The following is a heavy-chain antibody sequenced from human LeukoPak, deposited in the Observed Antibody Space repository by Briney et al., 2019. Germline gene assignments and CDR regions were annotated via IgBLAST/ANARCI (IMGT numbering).Heavy chain of an antibody. CDR3: AKDSFMVRGGPDY. J-gene: IGHJ4*02. CDR2: ISGGGGSA. D-gene: IGHD3-10*01. CDR1: GFTFSSYG. V-gene: IGHV3-23*01. Sequence: GGSLRLSCAASGFTFSSYGMSWVRQAPGKGLEWVSVISGGGGSAYYADSVKGRFTISRDNSKNTLYLQMNSLRAEDTAVYYCAKDSFMVRGGPDYWGQGTLVTVSS.